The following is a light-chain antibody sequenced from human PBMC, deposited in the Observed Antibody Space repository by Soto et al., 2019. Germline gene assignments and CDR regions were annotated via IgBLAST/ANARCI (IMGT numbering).Light chain of an antibody. CDR3: CSYARSSTYV. CDR1: SSDVGSFNL. V-gene: IGLV2-23*02. J-gene: IGLJ1*01. Sequence: QSALTQPASVSGSPGQSITISCTGTSSDVGSFNLVSWYEQHPDKAPKLVIYEVSKRPSGVSNRFSGSKSGNTASLTISGLQAEDEADYYCCSYARSSTYVFGTGTKLTVL. CDR2: EVS.